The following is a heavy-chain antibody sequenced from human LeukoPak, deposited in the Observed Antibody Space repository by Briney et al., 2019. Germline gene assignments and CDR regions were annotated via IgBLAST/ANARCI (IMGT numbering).Heavy chain of an antibody. CDR1: GGSISSYY. CDR2: IYTSGST. Sequence: SETLSLTCTVSGGSISSYYWSWIRQPAGKGLEWIGRIYTSGSTNYNPSLKSRVTISVDTSKNQFSLKLNSVTAADTAVYYCARGASNYGSFWFDPWGQGTLVTVSS. D-gene: IGHD4-11*01. V-gene: IGHV4-4*07. J-gene: IGHJ5*02. CDR3: ARGASNYGSFWFDP.